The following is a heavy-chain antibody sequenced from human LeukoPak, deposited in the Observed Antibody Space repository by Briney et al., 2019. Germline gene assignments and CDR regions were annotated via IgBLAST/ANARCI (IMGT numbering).Heavy chain of an antibody. Sequence: ASVKVSCKASGYTFTSYDINWVRQAPGQGLEWMGWMNPNSGNTGYAQKFQGRVTMTRNTSISTAYMELSSLRSEDTAVYYCARADIVVVTYGMDVWGQGTTVTVSS. J-gene: IGHJ6*02. CDR1: GYTFTSYD. D-gene: IGHD2-2*01. CDR2: MNPNSGNT. V-gene: IGHV1-8*01. CDR3: ARADIVVVTYGMDV.